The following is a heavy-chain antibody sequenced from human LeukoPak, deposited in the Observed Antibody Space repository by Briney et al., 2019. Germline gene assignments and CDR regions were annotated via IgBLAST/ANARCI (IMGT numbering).Heavy chain of an antibody. J-gene: IGHJ4*02. CDR3: ARLRSSNWYDNFDY. CDR1: GYSFASYW. V-gene: IGHV5-51*01. CDR2: IYPGDSDT. Sequence: GEPLKISRAGPGYSFASYWIGWGPQMPGKGLERMGIIYPGDSDTRYSPSFQGQVTISADKSISTAYLQWLSLKASDTALYYCARLRSSNWYDNFDYWGQGTLVTVSS. D-gene: IGHD6-13*01.